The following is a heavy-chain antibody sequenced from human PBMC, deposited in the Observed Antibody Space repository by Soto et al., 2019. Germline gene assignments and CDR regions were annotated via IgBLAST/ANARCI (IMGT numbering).Heavy chain of an antibody. Sequence: GGSLRLSCAASGFTFSSYGMHWVRQAPGKGLEWVAVISYDGSNKYYADSVKGRFTISRDNSKNTLYLQMNSLRAEDTAVYYCAKDVERYNWNPGSLDYWGQGTLVTVSS. CDR1: GFTFSSYG. CDR2: ISYDGSNK. J-gene: IGHJ4*02. CDR3: AKDVERYNWNPGSLDY. D-gene: IGHD1-20*01. V-gene: IGHV3-30*18.